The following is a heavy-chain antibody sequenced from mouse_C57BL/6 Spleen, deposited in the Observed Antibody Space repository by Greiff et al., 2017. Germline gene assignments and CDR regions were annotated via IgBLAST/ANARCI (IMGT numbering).Heavy chain of an antibody. CDR3: ASREAQAPSMDY. Sequence: QVQLQQPGAELVKPGASVKLSCKASGYTFTSYWMQWVKQRPGQGLEWIGEIDPSDSYTNYNQKFKGKATLTVDTSSSTAYMQLSSLTSEDSAVYYCASREAQAPSMDYWGQGTSVTVSS. CDR1: GYTFTSYW. V-gene: IGHV1-50*01. D-gene: IGHD3-2*02. CDR2: IDPSDSYT. J-gene: IGHJ4*01.